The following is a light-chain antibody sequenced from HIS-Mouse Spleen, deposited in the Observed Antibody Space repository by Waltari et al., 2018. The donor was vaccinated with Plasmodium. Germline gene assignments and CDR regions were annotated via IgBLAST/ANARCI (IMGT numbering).Light chain of an antibody. CDR3: YSTDSSGNHRV. J-gene: IGLJ3*02. CDR1: ALPKKY. V-gene: IGLV3-10*01. CDR2: EDS. Sequence: SYELPQPPSASVSPGQTARITCSGNALPKKYAYWYQQKSGQAPMLVIYEDSKRPSGIPERFSGSSSGTMATLTISGAQVEDEADYYCYSTDSSGNHRVFGGGTKLTVL.